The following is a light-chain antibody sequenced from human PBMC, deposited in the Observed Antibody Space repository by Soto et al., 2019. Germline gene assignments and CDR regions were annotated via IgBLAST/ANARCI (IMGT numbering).Light chain of an antibody. CDR1: QSVSGSY. CDR2: DAF. J-gene: IGKJ3*01. CDR3: QQYDNLPLT. V-gene: IGKV3D-20*01. Sequence: EIVLTQSPATLSLSPGERATLSCGASQSVSGSYLAWYQQKPGLAPRLLMYDAFSRATGIPDRFSGSGSGTEFTLTINSLQSEDFAVYFCQQYDNLPLTFGPGTKVDTK.